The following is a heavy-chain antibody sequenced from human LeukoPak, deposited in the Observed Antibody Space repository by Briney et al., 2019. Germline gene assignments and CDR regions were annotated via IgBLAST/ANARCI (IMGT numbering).Heavy chain of an antibody. CDR1: GYTFTTYG. Sequence: GASVKVSCKAPGYTFTTYGIRWVRQAPGQGLEWMGWISAYNGKTNYAQNFQGRVTMTTDTSTSTVYMELRSLRSDDTAVYYCARDLGISVAGPFDYWGQGTLVTVSS. CDR2: ISAYNGKT. CDR3: ARDLGISVAGPFDY. V-gene: IGHV1-18*01. J-gene: IGHJ4*02. D-gene: IGHD6-19*01.